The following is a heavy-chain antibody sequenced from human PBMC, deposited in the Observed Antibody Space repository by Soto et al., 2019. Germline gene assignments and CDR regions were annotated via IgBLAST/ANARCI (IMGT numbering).Heavy chain of an antibody. V-gene: IGHV4-39*07. J-gene: IGHJ6*02. D-gene: IGHD3-10*01. CDR1: GGSISSSSYY. CDR2: IYYSGST. CDR3: ARDNMVRGVIDYYYGMDV. Sequence: PSETLSLTCTVSGGSISSSSYYWGWIRQPPGKGLEWIGSIYYSGSTYYNPSLKSRVTISVDTSKNQFSLKLSSVTAADTAVYYCARDNMVRGVIDYYYGMDVWGQGTTVTDSS.